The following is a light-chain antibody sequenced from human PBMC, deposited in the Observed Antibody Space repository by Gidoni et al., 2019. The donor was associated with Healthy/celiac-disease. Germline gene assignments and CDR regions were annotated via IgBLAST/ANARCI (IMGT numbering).Light chain of an antibody. J-gene: IGKJ1*01. CDR1: QSVSSSY. V-gene: IGKV3-20*01. CDR2: GAS. CDR3: QQYGSSPLT. Sequence: EIVLTQSPGTLSLSPGERATLSCRASQSVSSSYLAWYQQKPGQAPRLLIYGASSRATGIPDRFSGSGSGTDFTLTISRLEPEDFVVYYCQQYGSSPLTFGQXTKVEIK.